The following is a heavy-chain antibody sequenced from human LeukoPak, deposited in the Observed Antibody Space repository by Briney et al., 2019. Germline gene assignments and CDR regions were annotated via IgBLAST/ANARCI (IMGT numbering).Heavy chain of an antibody. Sequence: SETLSLTCAVYGGSFSGYYWSWIRQPPGKGLEWIGYIHYSGSTTYNPSLKSRVTISVDTSKNQFSLKLSSVTAADTAVYYCARTTEGYCRGRSCYSYYYYMDVWGKGTTVTVSS. D-gene: IGHD2-15*01. CDR2: IHYSGST. V-gene: IGHV4-59*01. CDR1: GGSFSGYY. CDR3: ARTTEGYCRGRSCYSYYYYMDV. J-gene: IGHJ6*03.